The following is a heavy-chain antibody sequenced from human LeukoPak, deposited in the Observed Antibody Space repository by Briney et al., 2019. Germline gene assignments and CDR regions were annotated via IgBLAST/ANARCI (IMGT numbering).Heavy chain of an antibody. D-gene: IGHD5-12*01. CDR1: GGTFSSYA. CDR2: IIPIFGTA. Sequence: ASVKVSCKASGGTFSSYAISWVRQAPGQGLEWMGGIIPIFGTANYAQKFQGRVTITADESTSTAYMELCSLRSEDTAVYYCARGGYSGYDSPFDYWGQGTLVTVSS. CDR3: ARGGYSGYDSPFDY. J-gene: IGHJ4*02. V-gene: IGHV1-69*13.